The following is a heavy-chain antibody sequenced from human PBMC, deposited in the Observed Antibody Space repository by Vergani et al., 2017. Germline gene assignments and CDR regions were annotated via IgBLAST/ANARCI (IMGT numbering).Heavy chain of an antibody. V-gene: IGHV1-69*13. CDR2: ILPIFGTA. CDR1: GGTFSSYA. J-gene: IGHJ6*02. D-gene: IGHD5-18*01. Sequence: QVQLVQSGAEVKKPGSSVKVSCKASGGTFSSYAISWVRQAPGQGLEWMGRILPIFGTANYAQKFQGRVTITADESTSTAYMELSSLRSEDTAVYYCAGDQRAIVTGYYYYYCMNVWGQGTTVTVSS. CDR3: AGDQRAIVTGYYYYYCMNV.